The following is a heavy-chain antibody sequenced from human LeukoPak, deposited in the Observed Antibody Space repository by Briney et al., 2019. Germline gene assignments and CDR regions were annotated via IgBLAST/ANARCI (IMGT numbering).Heavy chain of an antibody. CDR2: IYPGDSNP. V-gene: IGHV5-51*01. D-gene: IGHD4-17*01. Sequence: GESLKISFKGSGYYFTSYWVAWVRQMPGKGLEWMGIIYPGDSNPRYSPSFQGQVTISADKSITTAYLQWSSLKASDTAMYYCARLDSTVTSFDLWGQGTLVTVSS. CDR3: ARLDSTVTSFDL. CDR1: GYYFTSYW. J-gene: IGHJ4*02.